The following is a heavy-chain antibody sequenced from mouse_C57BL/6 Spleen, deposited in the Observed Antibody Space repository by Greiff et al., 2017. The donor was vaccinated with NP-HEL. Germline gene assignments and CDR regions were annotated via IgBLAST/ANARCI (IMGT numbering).Heavy chain of an antibody. J-gene: IGHJ3*01. Sequence: VQLQQSGAELVRPGTSVKVSCKASGYAFTNYLIEWVKQRPGQGLEWIGVINPGSGGTNYNEKFKGKVTLTADKSSSTAYMQLSSLTSEDSAVYFCARSDYGIPWFAYWGQGTLVTVSA. CDR1: GYAFTNYL. CDR3: ARSDYGIPWFAY. CDR2: INPGSGGT. V-gene: IGHV1-54*01. D-gene: IGHD1-1*01.